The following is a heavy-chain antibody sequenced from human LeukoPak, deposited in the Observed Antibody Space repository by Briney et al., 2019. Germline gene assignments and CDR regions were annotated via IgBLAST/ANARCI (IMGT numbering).Heavy chain of an antibody. CDR1: GYTFTSYD. D-gene: IGHD5-24*01. V-gene: IGHV1-8*01. CDR3: ARGLVRWLQLAY. CDR2: MKPNSGNT. J-gene: IGHJ4*02. Sequence: ASVKVSCKASGYTFTSYDINWVRQATGQGLEWMGWMKPNSGNTGYAQKFQGRVNMTRNTSISTAYMELSSLRSEDTAVYYCARGLVRWLQLAYWGQGTLVSISS.